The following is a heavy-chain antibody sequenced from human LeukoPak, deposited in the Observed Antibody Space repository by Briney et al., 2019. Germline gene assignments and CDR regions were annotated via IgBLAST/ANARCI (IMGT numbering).Heavy chain of an antibody. CDR1: GGTFSSYA. CDR2: IIPILGIA. CDR3: AGGIAAAGPYAFDI. Sequence: SVKVSCKASGGTFSSYAISWVRQAPGQGVEWMGRIIPILGIANYAQKFQGRVTITADKSTSTAYMELSSLRSEDTAVYYCAGGIAAAGPYAFDIWGQGTMVTVSS. J-gene: IGHJ3*02. V-gene: IGHV1-69*04. D-gene: IGHD6-13*01.